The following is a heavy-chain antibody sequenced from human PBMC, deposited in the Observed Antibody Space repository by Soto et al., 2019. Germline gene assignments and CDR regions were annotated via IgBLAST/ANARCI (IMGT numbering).Heavy chain of an antibody. Sequence: GGSLRLSCAASGFTFSSYAMSWVRQAPGKGLEWVSAISGSGGSTYYADSVKGRFTISRDNSKNTLYLQMNSLRAEDTAVDYCAKEKAPWYYGSGKGWFDPWGQGTLVTVSS. J-gene: IGHJ5*02. V-gene: IGHV3-23*01. D-gene: IGHD3-10*01. CDR3: AKEKAPWYYGSGKGWFDP. CDR1: GFTFSSYA. CDR2: ISGSGGST.